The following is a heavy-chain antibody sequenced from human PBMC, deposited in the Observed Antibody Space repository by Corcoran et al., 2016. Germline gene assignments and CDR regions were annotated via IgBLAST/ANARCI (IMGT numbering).Heavy chain of an antibody. CDR3: ARVSGGDGYPG. CDR2: INPSGGST. J-gene: IGHJ4*02. V-gene: IGHV1-46*01. Sequence: QVQLVQSGAEVKKPGASVKVSCKASGYTFTSYYMHWVRQAPGLGLEWMGIINPSGGSTSYAQKFQGRVTMTRDTSTSTVYMELSSLRSEDTAVYYCARVSGGDGYPGWGQGTLVTVSS. D-gene: IGHD5-12*01. CDR1: GYTFTSYY.